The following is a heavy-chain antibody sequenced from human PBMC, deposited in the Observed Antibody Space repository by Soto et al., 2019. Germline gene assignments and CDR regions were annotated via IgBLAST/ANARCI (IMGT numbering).Heavy chain of an antibody. CDR1: GGSISSSNW. Sequence: QVQLQESGPGLVKPSGTLSLTCAVSGGSISSSNWWSWVRQPPRRELEWIGESYHSGSTNYNPSLKSRVTISVDKSKNQFSVRLNSVTAAGTAGYYCAGERAAGYGMDVWGQGTTVTVSS. CDR3: AGERAAGYGMDV. CDR2: SYHSGST. D-gene: IGHD6-13*01. V-gene: IGHV4-4*02. J-gene: IGHJ6*02.